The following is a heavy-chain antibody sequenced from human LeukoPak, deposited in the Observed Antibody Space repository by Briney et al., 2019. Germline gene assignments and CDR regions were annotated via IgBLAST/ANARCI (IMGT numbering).Heavy chain of an antibody. J-gene: IGHJ3*02. CDR1: GYTLTELS. D-gene: IGHD3-10*01. V-gene: IGHV1-24*01. CDR2: FDPEDGET. Sequence: ASVKVSCKVSGYTLTELSMHWVRQAPGKGLEWMGGFDPEDGETIYAQKFQGRVTMTEDTSTDTAYMELSSLRAEDTAVYYCATGNSLWFGELNDAFDIWGQGTMVTVSS. CDR3: ATGNSLWFGELNDAFDI.